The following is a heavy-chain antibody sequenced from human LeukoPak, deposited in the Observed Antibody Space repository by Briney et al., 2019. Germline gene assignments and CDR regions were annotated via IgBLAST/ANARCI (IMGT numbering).Heavy chain of an antibody. CDR2: INAGNDNT. J-gene: IGHJ5*02. CDR3: ARDLGYCTGGTCYPNWFDP. CDR1: LYTFTYYA. D-gene: IGHD2-15*01. Sequence: SVTVSCKASLYTFTYYAMHWLRQAPAQRLEGMGWINAGNDNTKYSQKLQGRDPITRDTSGSTAYMALSSLRSQDTAVYYCARDLGYCTGGTCYPNWFDPWGEGTLVTVSS. V-gene: IGHV1-3*01.